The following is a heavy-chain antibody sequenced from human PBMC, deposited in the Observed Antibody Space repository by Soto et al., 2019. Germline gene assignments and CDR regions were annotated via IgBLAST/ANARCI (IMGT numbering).Heavy chain of an antibody. CDR1: GGTFSSYT. CDR3: ARAYGSGSYRHFDS. V-gene: IGHV1-69*08. Sequence: QVQLVQSGAEVKKPGSSVKVSCKASGGTFSSYTFNWVRQAPGQGLEWMGRIIPIVNKPNYAQKVQGRVTIXAXKXXSTAYMELSSLRSEDTAVYYCARAYGSGSYRHFDSWGQGTLVTVSS. J-gene: IGHJ4*02. D-gene: IGHD3-10*01. CDR2: IIPIVNKP.